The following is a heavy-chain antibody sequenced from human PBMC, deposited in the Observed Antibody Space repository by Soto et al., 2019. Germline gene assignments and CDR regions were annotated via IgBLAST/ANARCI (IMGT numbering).Heavy chain of an antibody. CDR2: IIPVFGTV. J-gene: IGHJ4*02. CDR1: GGTFGNSA. V-gene: IGHV1-69*01. CDR3: AKVMAAAVYDS. D-gene: IGHD3-16*01. Sequence: QVKLVQSGAEVKKPGSSVKVSCKASGGTFGNSAISWVRQDPGQGLEWMGGIIPVFGTVNYAQKFEGRVTITADESTSTVFMEMSRLTSEDKAVYYCAKVMAAAVYDSWGQGTLVTVSS.